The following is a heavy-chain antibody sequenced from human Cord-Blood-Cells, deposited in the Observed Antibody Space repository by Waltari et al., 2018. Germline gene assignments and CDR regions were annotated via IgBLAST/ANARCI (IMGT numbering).Heavy chain of an antibody. CDR3: ARLNGDCFDY. CDR1: GGSFSGYY. Sequence: QVQLQQWGAGLLKPSETLSLTCAAYGGSFSGYYWSWIRQPPGKGLEWIGEINHSGSTNYNPSLKIRGTISVDTSKDQFSLKLSSVTAAYTAVYYCARLNGDCFDYWGQGTLVTVSS. J-gene: IGHJ4*02. V-gene: IGHV4-34*01. D-gene: IGHD4-17*01. CDR2: INHSGST.